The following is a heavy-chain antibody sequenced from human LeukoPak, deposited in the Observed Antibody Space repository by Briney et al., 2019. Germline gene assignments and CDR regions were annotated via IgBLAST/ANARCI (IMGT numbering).Heavy chain of an antibody. CDR2: ISSSGSTI. CDR1: GFTVSSNY. CDR3: AREPYSGYGVLDY. Sequence: GGSLRLSCAASGFTVSSNYMSWVRQAPGKGLEWVSYISSSGSTIYYADSVKGRFTISRDNAKNSLYLQMNSLRAEDTAVYYRAREPYSGYGVLDYWGQGTLVTVSS. J-gene: IGHJ4*02. V-gene: IGHV3-11*04. D-gene: IGHD5-12*01.